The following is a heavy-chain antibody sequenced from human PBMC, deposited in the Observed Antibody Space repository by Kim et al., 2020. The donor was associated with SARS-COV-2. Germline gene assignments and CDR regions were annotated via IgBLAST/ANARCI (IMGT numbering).Heavy chain of an antibody. CDR2: MNPKSGNT. V-gene: IGHV1-8*01. J-gene: IGHJ4*02. CDR3: ARTRTWLQPFDF. CDR1: GYTFSTYD. Sequence: ASVKVSCKASGYTFSTYDINWVRQAPGQGPEWMAWMNPKSGNTGFAQKFQGRVTLTRNTSSSTAYMELRGLRSDDTAIYYCARTRTWLQPFDFWGQGTLVTVAS. D-gene: IGHD6-19*01.